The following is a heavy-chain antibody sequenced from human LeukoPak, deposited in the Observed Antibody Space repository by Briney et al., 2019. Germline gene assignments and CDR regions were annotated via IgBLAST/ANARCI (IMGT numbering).Heavy chain of an antibody. J-gene: IGHJ3*02. V-gene: IGHV1-24*01. Sequence: ASVKVSCKVSGYTLTELSMHWVRQAPGKGLEWMGSFDPEDGETIYAQKFQGRVTMTTDTSTSTAYMELRSLRSDDTAVYYCARGSAGSSHVAFDIWGQGTMVTVSS. CDR3: ARGSAGSSHVAFDI. CDR1: GYTLTELS. CDR2: FDPEDGET. D-gene: IGHD1-26*01.